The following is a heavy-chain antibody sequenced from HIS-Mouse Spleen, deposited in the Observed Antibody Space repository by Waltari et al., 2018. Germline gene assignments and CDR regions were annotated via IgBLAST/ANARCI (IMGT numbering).Heavy chain of an antibody. CDR2: IYYNGST. CDR3: AREIPYSSSWYDWYFDL. J-gene: IGHJ2*01. V-gene: IGHV4-39*07. D-gene: IGHD6-13*01. CDR1: GGSISSSSYY. Sequence: QLQLQESGPGLVKPSETLSLTCTVSGGSISSSSYYWGWIRQPPGKWLEWIGSIYYNGSTYCNPSLKSRVTISVDTSKNQCSLKLSSVTAADTAVYYCAREIPYSSSWYDWYFDLWGRGTLVTVSS.